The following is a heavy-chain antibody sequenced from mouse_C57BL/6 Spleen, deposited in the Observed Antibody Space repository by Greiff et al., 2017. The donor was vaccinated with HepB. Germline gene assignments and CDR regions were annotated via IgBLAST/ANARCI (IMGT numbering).Heavy chain of an antibody. CDR1: GYAFSSYW. D-gene: IGHD1-1*01. CDR2: IYPGDGDT. V-gene: IGHV1-80*01. Sequence: VQLQQSGAELVKPGASVKISCKASGYAFSSYWMNWVKQRPGKGLEWIGQIYPGDGDTNYNGKFKGKATLTADKSSSTAYMQLSSLTSEDSAVYFCARYYYGSSPDYYAMDYWGQGTSVTVSS. J-gene: IGHJ4*01. CDR3: ARYYYGSSPDYYAMDY.